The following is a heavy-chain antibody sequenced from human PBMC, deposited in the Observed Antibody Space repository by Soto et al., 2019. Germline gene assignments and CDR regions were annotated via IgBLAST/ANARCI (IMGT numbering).Heavy chain of an antibody. CDR1: AFTFINYA. CDR2: ISGSGGLT. D-gene: IGHD3-10*01. J-gene: IGHJ6*02. CDR3: AKDRGHYDSGSPYYGMDV. V-gene: IGHV3-23*01. Sequence: EVQLLESGGGLVQPGGSLRVSCAASAFTFINYAMTWVRQAPGKGLEWVSSISGSGGLTYYADSVKGRFTISRDNSKNMVFLQMSSLRAEDTAVYYCAKDRGHYDSGSPYYGMDVWGQGTTVTVSS.